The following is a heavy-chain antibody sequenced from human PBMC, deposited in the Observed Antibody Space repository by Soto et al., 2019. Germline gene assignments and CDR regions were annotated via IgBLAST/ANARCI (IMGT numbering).Heavy chain of an antibody. CDR1: GGSVSSGSYY. CDR2: IYYSGST. Sequence: SETLSLTCTVSGGSVSSGSYYWSWIRQPPGKGLEWIGYIYYSGSTNYNPSLKSRVTISVDTSKNQFSLKLSSVTAADTAVYSCARRPHENQPRHFDYWGQGTLVT. V-gene: IGHV4-61*01. CDR3: ARRPHENQPRHFDY. J-gene: IGHJ4*02.